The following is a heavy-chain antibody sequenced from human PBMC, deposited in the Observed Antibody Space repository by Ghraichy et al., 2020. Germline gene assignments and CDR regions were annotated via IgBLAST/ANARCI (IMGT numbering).Heavy chain of an antibody. V-gene: IGHV3-23*01. D-gene: IGHD6-19*01. CDR3: AKERIALADYYYGMDV. CDR2: IYGNGGGT. Sequence: GEALNISCVGAGFTFNNYAMSWVRQAPGKGLEWVSSIYGNGGGTFYTDSVKGRFTISRDNSKNTLYLQMNSLRADDTAVYYCAKERIALADYYYGMDVWGQGTTVTVS. J-gene: IGHJ6*02. CDR1: GFTFNNYA.